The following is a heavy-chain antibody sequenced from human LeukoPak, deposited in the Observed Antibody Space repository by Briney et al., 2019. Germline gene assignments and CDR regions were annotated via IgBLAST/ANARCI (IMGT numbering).Heavy chain of an antibody. CDR3: ARDGSNSGPDFDY. V-gene: IGHV3-48*02. Sequence: GRSLRPSCAAAGFTFNTYSMNWVRQAPGKGLEWVSYISSTSSPIYYADSVRGRFTISRDNARNSLHLQMNSLRDEDTAVYYCARDGSNSGPDFDYWGQGILVTVSS. D-gene: IGHD2/OR15-2a*01. J-gene: IGHJ4*02. CDR2: ISSTSSPI. CDR1: GFTFNTYS.